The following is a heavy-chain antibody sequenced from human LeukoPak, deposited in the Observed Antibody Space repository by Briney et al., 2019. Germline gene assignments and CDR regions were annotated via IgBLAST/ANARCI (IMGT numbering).Heavy chain of an antibody. J-gene: IGHJ4*02. CDR1: GYSFTSYW. V-gene: IGHV5-51*01. Sequence: GASLKISCKGSGYSFTSYWIGWVRQLPGKGLEWMGIIYPGDSDTRYSPSFQGHFTISADNSISTADQQWSSLKASNTATEYGARSHVYNWTMDVWLDYWDQGTLVTVSS. CDR2: IYPGDSDT. D-gene: IGHD1-20*01. CDR3: ARSHVYNWTMDVWLDY.